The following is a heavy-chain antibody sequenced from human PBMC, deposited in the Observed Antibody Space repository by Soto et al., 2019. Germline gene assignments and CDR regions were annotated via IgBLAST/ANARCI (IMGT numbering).Heavy chain of an antibody. CDR2: ISYDGSNK. CDR3: AKDGCDFWSGRRVFCPNYGMDV. CDR1: GFTFSSYG. D-gene: IGHD3-3*01. J-gene: IGHJ6*02. Sequence: GGSLRLSCAASGFTFSSYGMHWVRQAPGKGLEWVAVISYDGSNKYYADSVKGRFTISRDNSKNTLYLQMNSLRAEDTAVYYCAKDGCDFWSGRRVFCPNYGMDVWGQGTTVTVSS. V-gene: IGHV3-30*18.